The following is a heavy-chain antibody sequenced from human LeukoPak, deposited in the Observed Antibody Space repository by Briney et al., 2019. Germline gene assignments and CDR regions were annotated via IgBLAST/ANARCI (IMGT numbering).Heavy chain of an antibody. D-gene: IGHD3-9*01. J-gene: IGHJ4*02. V-gene: IGHV4-30-4*08. CDR2: INHSGST. CDR3: ARLPHDWSFDY. Sequence: PSQTLSLTCTVSGGSISSGGYYWSWIRQPPGKGLEWIGEINHSGSTNYNPSLKSRVTISVDTSKNQFSLKLSSVTAADTAVYYCARLPHDWSFDYWGQGTLVTVSS. CDR1: GGSISSGGYY.